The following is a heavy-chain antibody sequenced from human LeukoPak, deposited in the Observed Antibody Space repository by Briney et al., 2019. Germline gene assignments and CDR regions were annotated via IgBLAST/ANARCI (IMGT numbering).Heavy chain of an antibody. V-gene: IGHV4-30-2*01. CDR3: ARDSRGPGAY. Sequence: SQTLSLTCTVSGGSISSGGYYWSWIRQPPGTGLEWIGYIYHSGSTYYNPSLKSRVTISVGRSKNQFSLKLSSVTAADTAVYYCARDSRGPGAYWGQGTLVTVSS. D-gene: IGHD7-27*01. CDR1: GGSISSGGYY. CDR2: IYHSGST. J-gene: IGHJ4*02.